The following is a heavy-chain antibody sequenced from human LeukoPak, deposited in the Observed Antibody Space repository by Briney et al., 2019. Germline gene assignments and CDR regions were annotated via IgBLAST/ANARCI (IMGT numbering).Heavy chain of an antibody. Sequence: PGRSPRLSCAASGFTFDDYAMHWVRQAPGKGLEWVSGISWNSGGIGYADSVKGRFTISRDNAKNSLYLQMNSLRAEDTALYYCAKLGASSCCSSTSPEDYWGQGTLVTVSS. J-gene: IGHJ4*02. CDR2: ISWNSGGI. CDR1: GFTFDDYA. CDR3: AKLGASSCCSSTSPEDY. D-gene: IGHD2-2*01. V-gene: IGHV3-9*01.